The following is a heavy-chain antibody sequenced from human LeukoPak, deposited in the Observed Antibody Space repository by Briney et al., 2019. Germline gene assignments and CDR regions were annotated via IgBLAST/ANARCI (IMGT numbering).Heavy chain of an antibody. CDR2: ISSSSSYT. CDR3: ARYCSSTTCYDY. V-gene: IGHV3-11*03. D-gene: IGHD2-2*01. Sequence: PGRSLRLSCAASGFTFSDYYMSWIRQAPGKGLEWVSYISSSSSYTNYADSVKGRFTISRDNAKNSLYLQMNSLRAEDTAVYYCARYCSSTTCYDYWGQGTLVTVSS. J-gene: IGHJ4*02. CDR1: GFTFSDYY.